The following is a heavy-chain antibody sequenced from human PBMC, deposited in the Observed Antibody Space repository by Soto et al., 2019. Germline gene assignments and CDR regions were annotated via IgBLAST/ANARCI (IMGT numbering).Heavy chain of an antibody. CDR3: ARVAYGDYVADAFDI. D-gene: IGHD4-17*01. V-gene: IGHV1-18*04. J-gene: IGHJ3*02. Sequence: QVQLVQSGAEVKKPGASVKVSCKASGYTFTSYGISWVRQAPGQGLEWMGWIRAYNGNTNYAQKLQGRVTMTTDTPTSTAYMALGSLRSDDTAVYYCARVAYGDYVADAFDIWGQGTMVTVSS. CDR2: IRAYNGNT. CDR1: GYTFTSYG.